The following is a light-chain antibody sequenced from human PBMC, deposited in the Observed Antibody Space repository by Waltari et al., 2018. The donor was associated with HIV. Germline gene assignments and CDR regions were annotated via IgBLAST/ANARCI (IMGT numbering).Light chain of an antibody. V-gene: IGLV1-47*01. CDR2: WNT. J-gene: IGLJ3*02. Sequence: QSVLPHSPSISGTPGQRVALSCSGIPPTLGINYVSCYQQVPGTTPKLLIFWNTQRPSGVSDRFSGSVSGTSASLAISGLRSDDEANYYCAVWDNSLSAQVFGGGTTLTVL. CDR1: PPTLGINY. CDR3: AVWDNSLSAQV.